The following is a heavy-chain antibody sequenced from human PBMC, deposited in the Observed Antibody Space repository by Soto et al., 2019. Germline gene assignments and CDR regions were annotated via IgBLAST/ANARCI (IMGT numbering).Heavy chain of an antibody. D-gene: IGHD3-3*01. CDR1: GLTFSNAW. CDR2: IKSKTDGGTT. J-gene: IGHJ4*02. CDR3: TTDRRSTIFGVVIIPDYFDY. V-gene: IGHV3-15*01. Sequence: EVQLVESGGGLVKPGGSLRLSCVASGLTFSNAWLSWVRQAPGKGLEWVGRIKSKTDGGTTDYAASVKGRFTISRDDSKNTLYLQMNSLKTEDTAVYYCTTDRRSTIFGVVIIPDYFDYWGQGTLVTVSS.